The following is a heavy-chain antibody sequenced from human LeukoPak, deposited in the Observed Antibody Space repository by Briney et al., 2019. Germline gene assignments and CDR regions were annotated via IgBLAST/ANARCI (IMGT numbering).Heavy chain of an antibody. CDR3: AKDRDSSLYFDY. D-gene: IGHD6-6*01. J-gene: IGHJ4*02. V-gene: IGHV3-23*01. CDR1: GFTFSSYA. Sequence: GGSLRLSCAASGFTFSSYAMSWARQAPGKGLEWVSAISGSGGSTYYADSVKGRFTISRDNSKNTLYLQMNSLRAEDTAVCYCAKDRDSSLYFDYWGQGTLVTVSS. CDR2: ISGSGGST.